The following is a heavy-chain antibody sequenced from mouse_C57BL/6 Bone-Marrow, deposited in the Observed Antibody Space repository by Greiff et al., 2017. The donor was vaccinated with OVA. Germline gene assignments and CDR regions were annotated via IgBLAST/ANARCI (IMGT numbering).Heavy chain of an antibody. D-gene: IGHD4-1*01. J-gene: IGHJ3*01. V-gene: IGHV1-50*01. CDR2: IDPSDSYT. Sequence: QVQLQQPGAELVKPWASVRLSCKASGYTFTSYWIQWVKQRPGQDLEWIGEIDPSDSYTNYNQKFKGKATLTVDTSSSTAYMQLSSLTSEDSAVYYCASWDFAYWGQRTLVTVSA. CDR1: GYTFTSYW. CDR3: ASWDFAY.